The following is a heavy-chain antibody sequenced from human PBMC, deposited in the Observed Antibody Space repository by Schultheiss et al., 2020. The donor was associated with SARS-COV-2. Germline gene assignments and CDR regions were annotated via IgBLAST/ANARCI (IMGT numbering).Heavy chain of an antibody. Sequence: GGSLRLSCAASGFTFSSYGMHWVRQAPGKGLEWVAVISYDGSNKNYADSVKGRFTISRDNSKNTLYLQMNSLRVEDTAVYYCAKDIVVVTAIPRTRPDQFDYWGQGTLVTVSS. CDR1: GFTFSSYG. V-gene: IGHV3-30*18. CDR2: ISYDGSNK. D-gene: IGHD2-21*02. CDR3: AKDIVVVTAIPRTRPDQFDY. J-gene: IGHJ4*02.